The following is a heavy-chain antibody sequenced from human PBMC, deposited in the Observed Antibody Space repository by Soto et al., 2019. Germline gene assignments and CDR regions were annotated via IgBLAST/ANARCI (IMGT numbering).Heavy chain of an antibody. CDR1: GFTFSSYA. J-gene: IGHJ5*02. CDR2: IICIGGST. Sequence: EVQLLESGGGLVQPGGSLRLSCAASGFTFSSYAMSWVRQAPGKGLEWDSAIICIGGSTYYADSVKGRFTISRDNSKNTLYLQMNSLRAEDTAVYYCAKVRRTDGDPWGQGTLVTVSS. V-gene: IGHV3-23*01. D-gene: IGHD2-2*01. CDR3: AKVRRTDGDP.